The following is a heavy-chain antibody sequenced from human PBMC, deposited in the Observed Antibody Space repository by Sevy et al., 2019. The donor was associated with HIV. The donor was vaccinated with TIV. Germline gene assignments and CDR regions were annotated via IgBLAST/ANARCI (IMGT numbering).Heavy chain of an antibody. CDR2: IYYSGST. D-gene: IGHD2-2*01. V-gene: IGHV4-59*01. Sequence: SETLSLTCTVSGGSISSYYWSWIRQPPGKGLEWIGYIYYSGSTNYNPSLKSRVTISVDTSKNQFSLKLGSVTAADTAVYYCARDSHCSSTSCHGGDAFDIWGQGTMVTVSS. CDR3: ARDSHCSSTSCHGGDAFDI. J-gene: IGHJ3*02. CDR1: GGSISSYY.